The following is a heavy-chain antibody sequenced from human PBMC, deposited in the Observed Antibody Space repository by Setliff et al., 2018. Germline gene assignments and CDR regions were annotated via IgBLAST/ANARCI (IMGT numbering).Heavy chain of an antibody. J-gene: IGHJ6*03. Sequence: GASVKVSCKASGYTFSSYAMNWVRQAPGQGLEWMGWINTNTGNPTYAQDFTGRFVFSLDTSVSTAYLQISSLKAEDTAVYYRARGGDIITIFGVVTPDFYYYMDVWGTGTTVTVS. V-gene: IGHV7-4-1*02. CDR3: ARGGDIITIFGVVTPDFYYYMDV. CDR2: INTNTGNP. CDR1: GYTFSSYA. D-gene: IGHD3-3*01.